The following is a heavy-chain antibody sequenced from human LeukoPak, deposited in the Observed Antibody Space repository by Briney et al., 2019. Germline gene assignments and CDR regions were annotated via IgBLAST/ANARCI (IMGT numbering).Heavy chain of an antibody. CDR2: IYYSGIT. CDR1: GGSISSYY. V-gene: IGHV4-59*01. D-gene: IGHD4-23*01. CDR3: ARQAYGGNSDYGMDV. Sequence: SETLSLTCTVSGGSISSYYWSWLRQPPGKGLEWIGFIYYSGITDYSPSLKSRVTISVDTSKNQFSLKLTSVTAADTAVYYCARQAYGGNSDYGMDVWGQGTTVTVSS. J-gene: IGHJ6*02.